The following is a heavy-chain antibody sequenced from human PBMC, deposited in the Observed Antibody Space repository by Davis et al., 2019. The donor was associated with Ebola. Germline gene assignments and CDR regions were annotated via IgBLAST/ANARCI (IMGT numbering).Heavy chain of an antibody. CDR1: GYTFSDYF. D-gene: IGHD4-23*01. CDR3: ARRGVVWGGNKNWFDP. CDR2: INPNSGGT. Sequence: ASVKVSCKASGYTFSDYFIHWVRQAPGQGLELMGWINPNSGGTNYAQKFQGRVTMTRDTSITTAYMELSSLRSDDTAVYYCARRGVVWGGNKNWFDPWGQGTLVTVSS. V-gene: IGHV1-2*02. J-gene: IGHJ5*02.